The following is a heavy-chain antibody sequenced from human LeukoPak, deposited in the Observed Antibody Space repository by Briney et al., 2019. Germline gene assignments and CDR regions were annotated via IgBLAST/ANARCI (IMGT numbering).Heavy chain of an antibody. D-gene: IGHD1-26*01. Sequence: AGESLKISCKGSGYIFTNYWIGWVRQMPGKGLEWMGIIYPGDSDTRYSPSFQGQVTISADKSISTAYLQWSSLKASDTAMYYCARLEELLRSQSFDYWGQGTLVTVSS. J-gene: IGHJ4*02. CDR3: ARLEELLRSQSFDY. V-gene: IGHV5-51*01. CDR2: IYPGDSDT. CDR1: GYIFTNYW.